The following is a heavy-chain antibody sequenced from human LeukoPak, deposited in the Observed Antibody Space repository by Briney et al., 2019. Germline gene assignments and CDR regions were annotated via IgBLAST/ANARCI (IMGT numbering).Heavy chain of an antibody. J-gene: IGHJ5*02. D-gene: IGHD1-26*01. Sequence: SETLSLTCTVSGGSISSSGYYWGWIRQPPGKGLEWIARIYYSGSTYYNPSLKSRVTISVDTSKHQLSLKLSSLTAADTAVYYCARHEYSGSYYGLSWFDPWGQGTLVTVSS. CDR1: GGSISSSGYY. V-gene: IGHV4-39*01. CDR2: IYYSGST. CDR3: ARHEYSGSYYGLSWFDP.